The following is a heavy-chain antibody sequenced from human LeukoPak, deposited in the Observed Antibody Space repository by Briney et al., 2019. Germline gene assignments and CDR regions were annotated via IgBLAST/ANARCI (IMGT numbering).Heavy chain of an antibody. Sequence: GGSLRLSCVASEFTFSTYWMTWVRQAPGKGLEGVANINQDGSEKNYVDSVKGRFTVSRDNAKNPLFLQMNSLRAEDTAVYYCATYRVRHLNSLDYWGRGTLVSVSS. CDR3: ATYRVRHLNSLDY. V-gene: IGHV3-7*03. CDR2: INQDGSEK. J-gene: IGHJ4*02. D-gene: IGHD3-16*02. CDR1: EFTFSTYW.